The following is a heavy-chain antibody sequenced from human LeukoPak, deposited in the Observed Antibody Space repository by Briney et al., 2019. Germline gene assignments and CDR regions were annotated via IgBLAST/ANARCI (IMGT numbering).Heavy chain of an antibody. V-gene: IGHV4-39*01. CDR1: GGSIGSGGYY. CDR2: MHYSGST. Sequence: PSETLSLTCTVSGGSIGSGGYYWGWIRQSPGKGLEWIGSMHYSGSTWYNPSLKSRVTISGDTFKNQVSLKVRSVTAADTAVYYCARQFDYGDYWGTFDYWGQGTLVTVSS. J-gene: IGHJ4*02. CDR3: ARQFDYGDYWGTFDY. D-gene: IGHD4-17*01.